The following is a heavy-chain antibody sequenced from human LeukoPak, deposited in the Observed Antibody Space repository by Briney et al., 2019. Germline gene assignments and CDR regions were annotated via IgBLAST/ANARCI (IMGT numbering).Heavy chain of an antibody. V-gene: IGHV3-48*03. CDR1: GFTFSSYE. Sequence: GGSLRLSCAASGFTFSSYEMNWVRQAPGKGLEWVSYISSSGSTIYYADSVKGRFTISRDNAKNSLYMQMNSLRAEDTAVYYCASTMYRSFHFDYWGQGTLVTVSS. CDR3: ASTMYRSFHFDY. CDR2: ISSSGSTI. D-gene: IGHD3-10*02. J-gene: IGHJ4*02.